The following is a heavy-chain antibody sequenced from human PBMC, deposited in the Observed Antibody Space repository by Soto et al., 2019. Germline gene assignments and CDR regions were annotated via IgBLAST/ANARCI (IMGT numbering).Heavy chain of an antibody. V-gene: IGHV3-48*02. CDR2: ISSSSDTI. CDR3: ARDSSYGMDV. J-gene: IGHJ6*02. D-gene: IGHD6-6*01. Sequence: EVQLVESGGGLVQPGGSLRLSCAASAFTFSRYSMNWVRQAPGKGLEWVSQISSSSDTIYYADSVKGRFTISRDNAKNSLYLQMNSLRDEDTSVYYCARDSSYGMDVWGHGTTVTVSS. CDR1: AFTFSRYS.